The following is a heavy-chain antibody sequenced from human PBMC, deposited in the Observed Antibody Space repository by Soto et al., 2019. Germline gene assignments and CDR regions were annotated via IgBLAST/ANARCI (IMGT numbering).Heavy chain of an antibody. J-gene: IGHJ6*02. Sequence: SETLSLTCTVSGGSISSGGYYWSWIRQHPGKGLEWIGYIYYSGSTYYNPSLKSRVTISVDTSKNQFSLKLSSVTAADTAVYYCATPSRDGDSYYYYYGMDVWGQGTTVTVSS. CDR3: ATPSRDGDSYYYYYGMDV. D-gene: IGHD4-17*01. V-gene: IGHV4-31*03. CDR2: IYYSGST. CDR1: GGSISSGGYY.